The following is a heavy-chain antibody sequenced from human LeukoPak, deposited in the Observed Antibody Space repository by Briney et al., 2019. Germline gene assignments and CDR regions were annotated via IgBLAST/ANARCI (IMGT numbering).Heavy chain of an antibody. V-gene: IGHV1-18*01. CDR2: INAYNGNT. CDR1: GYTFTNYG. D-gene: IGHD2-15*01. CDR3: ARRYCSGGSCYSDGYYGMDV. Sequence: ASVKVSCKASGYTFTNYGFSWVRQAPGQGLEWMGWINAYNGNTNYAQKLQGRVTMTTDTSTNTAYMELRSLRSDDTGVYYCARRYCSGGSCYSDGYYGMDVWGQGTTVTVSS. J-gene: IGHJ6*02.